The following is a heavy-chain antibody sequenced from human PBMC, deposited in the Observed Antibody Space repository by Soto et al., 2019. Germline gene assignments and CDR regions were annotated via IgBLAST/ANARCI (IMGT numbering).Heavy chain of an antibody. Sequence: SETLSLTCTVSGGSISSGGYYWSWIRQHPGKGLEWIGYIYYSGSTYYNPSLKSRVTISVDTSKNQFSLKLSSVTAADTAVYYCAGEGTGARADLVLYFDYRGQGTLVTVSS. CDR2: IYYSGST. V-gene: IGHV4-31*03. CDR1: GGSISSGGYY. CDR3: AGEGTGARADLVLYFDY. J-gene: IGHJ4*02. D-gene: IGHD6-6*01.